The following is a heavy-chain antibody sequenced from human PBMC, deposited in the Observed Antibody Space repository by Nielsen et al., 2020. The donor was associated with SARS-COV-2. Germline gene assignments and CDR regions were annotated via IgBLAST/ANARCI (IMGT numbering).Heavy chain of an antibody. CDR3: ARDEDSSVLYYYYGMDV. CDR1: GFTFSSYS. V-gene: IGHV3-21*01. D-gene: IGHD6-19*01. J-gene: IGHJ6*02. Sequence: GGSLRLSCAASGFTFSSYSMNWVRQAPGKGLEWVSSISSSSSYIYYADSVKGRFTISRDNAKNSLYLQMNSLRAEDTAVYYSARDEDSSVLYYYYGMDVWGQGTTVTVSS. CDR2: ISSSSSYI.